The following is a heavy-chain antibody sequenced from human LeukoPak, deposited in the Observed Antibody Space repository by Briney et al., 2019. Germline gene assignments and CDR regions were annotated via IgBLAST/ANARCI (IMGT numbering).Heavy chain of an antibody. CDR2: ISYDGSNK. D-gene: IGHD5-12*01. Sequence: PRGSLRLSCAASGFTFSSYAIHWVRQAPGKGLEWVAVISYDGSNKYYADSVKGRFTISRDNSKNTLYLQMNSLRAEDTAVYYCARSDIVATTYPDYWGQGTLVTASS. CDR1: GFTFSSYA. J-gene: IGHJ4*02. V-gene: IGHV3-30-3*01. CDR3: ARSDIVATTYPDY.